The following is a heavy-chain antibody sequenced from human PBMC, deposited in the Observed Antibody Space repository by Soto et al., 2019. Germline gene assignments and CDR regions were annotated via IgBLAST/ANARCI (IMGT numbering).Heavy chain of an antibody. CDR1: GYTFTSYD. CDR2: MNPNSGNT. V-gene: IGHV1-8*01. D-gene: IGHD1-26*01. CDR3: GSGAAVGLFDY. Sequence: DSVKVSCKASGYTFTSYDINWVRQATGQGLEWMGWMNPNSGNTGYAQKFQGRVTMTRDTSISTAYMELSSLRSEDTAVYYCGSGAAVGLFDYCGQRSLVLVSA. J-gene: IGHJ4*02.